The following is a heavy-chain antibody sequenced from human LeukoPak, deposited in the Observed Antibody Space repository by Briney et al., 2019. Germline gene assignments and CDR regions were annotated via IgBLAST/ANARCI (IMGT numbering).Heavy chain of an antibody. CDR3: ARGHLEQLALRFDY. CDR1: GFTFSSYA. J-gene: IGHJ4*02. D-gene: IGHD6-6*01. CDR2: ISYDGSNK. V-gene: IGHV3-30-3*01. Sequence: QTGGSLRLSCAASGFTFSSYAMHWVRQAPGKGLEWVAVISYDGSNKYYADSVKGRFTISRDNSKNTLYLQMNSLRAEDTAVYYCARGHLEQLALRFDYRGQGTLVTVSS.